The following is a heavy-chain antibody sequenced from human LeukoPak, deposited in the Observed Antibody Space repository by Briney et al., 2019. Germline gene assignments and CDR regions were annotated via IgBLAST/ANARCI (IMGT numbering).Heavy chain of an antibody. Sequence: SETLSLTCTVSGGSISSFYWTWIRQPPGKGLEWIGYIDYSGSTKYNPSLESRVTISVDTSKNQFSLKVNSVTAADTAVYFCARGLQYRYGSGSPLGLDYWGQGTLVTVSS. CDR1: GGSISSFY. D-gene: IGHD3-10*01. CDR2: IDYSGST. V-gene: IGHV4-59*01. CDR3: ARGLQYRYGSGSPLGLDY. J-gene: IGHJ4*02.